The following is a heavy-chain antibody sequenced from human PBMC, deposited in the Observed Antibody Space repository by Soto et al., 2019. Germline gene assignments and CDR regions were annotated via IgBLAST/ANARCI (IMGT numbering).Heavy chain of an antibody. Sequence: SETLSLTCSVSDDSINSDKYYWGWIRQPPGKGLEWIGSIYYSGNAYYNPSLQTQVTISLDKSKNQFSLRLSSVTAADTAVYYCARMVRGVNYYFDYWGQGTLVTVSS. J-gene: IGHJ4*02. D-gene: IGHD3-10*01. CDR1: DDSINSDKYY. CDR2: IYYSGNA. CDR3: ARMVRGVNYYFDY. V-gene: IGHV4-39*07.